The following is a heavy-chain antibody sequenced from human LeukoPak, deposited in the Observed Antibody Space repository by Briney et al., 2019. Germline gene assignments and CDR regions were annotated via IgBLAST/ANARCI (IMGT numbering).Heavy chain of an antibody. CDR2: ISYDGGNE. CDR1: GFTFSTYA. Sequence: PGTSLRLSCAASGFTFSTYAIHWVRQAPGKGLEWVAVISYDGGNEYYADSVKGRFTISRGNSKNTLYLQMNSLRAEDTAVYYCARGRSTRLSLFDYWGQGTLVTVSS. J-gene: IGHJ4*02. V-gene: IGHV3-30-3*01. D-gene: IGHD4/OR15-4a*01. CDR3: ARGRSTRLSLFDY.